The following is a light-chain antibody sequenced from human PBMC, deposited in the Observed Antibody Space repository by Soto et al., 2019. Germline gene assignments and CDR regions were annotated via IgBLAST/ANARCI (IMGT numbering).Light chain of an antibody. V-gene: IGLV1-47*01. CDR2: RNN. J-gene: IGLJ3*02. Sequence: QSVLTQPPSASGTPEQRVTISCSGSSSNIGTNYVYWYQHLPGTAPKLLIYRNNQRPSGVPDRFSGSKSGTSASLAISGLRSEDESDYYCATWDDSLSGWVFGGGTKLTVL. CDR3: ATWDDSLSGWV. CDR1: SSNIGTNY.